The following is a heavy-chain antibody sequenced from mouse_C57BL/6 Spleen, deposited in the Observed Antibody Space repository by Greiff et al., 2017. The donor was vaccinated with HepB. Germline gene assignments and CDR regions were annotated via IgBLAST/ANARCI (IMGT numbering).Heavy chain of an antibody. CDR2: INPYNGGT. J-gene: IGHJ2*01. CDR3: ARFLWGHYFDY. V-gene: IGHV1-19*01. CDR1: GYTFTDYY. Sequence: EVQLQQSGPVLVKPGASVKMSCKASGYTFTDYYMNWVKQSHGKSLEWIGVINPYNGGTSYNQKFKGKATLTVDKSSSTAYMELNSLTSEDSAVYYCARFLWGHYFDYWGQGTTLTVSS.